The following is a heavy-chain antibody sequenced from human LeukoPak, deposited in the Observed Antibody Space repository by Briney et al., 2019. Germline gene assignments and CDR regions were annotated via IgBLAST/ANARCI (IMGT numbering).Heavy chain of an antibody. CDR1: GGSISSYY. CDR3: ARGYYSSSWYRNPEYFQH. CDR2: INHSGST. J-gene: IGHJ1*01. V-gene: IGHV4-34*01. Sequence: SETLSLTCTVSGGSISSYYWNWIRQPPGKGLEWIGEINHSGSTNYNPSLKSRVTISVDTSKNQFSLKLSSVTAADTAVYYCARGYYSSSWYRNPEYFQHWGQGTLVTVSS. D-gene: IGHD6-13*01.